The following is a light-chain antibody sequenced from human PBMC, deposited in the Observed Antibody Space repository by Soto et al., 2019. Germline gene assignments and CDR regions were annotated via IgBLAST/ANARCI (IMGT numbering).Light chain of an antibody. Sequence: EIVLTQSPGTLSLSPGERATLSCRASQSVSSYYLAWYQQKPGQAPRLLIYGASTRATGIPARFSGSGSGTEFTLTISSLQSEDFAVYYCQQYSNWPETFGQGTKVDIK. CDR1: QSVSSY. V-gene: IGKV3-15*01. CDR3: QQYSNWPET. J-gene: IGKJ1*01. CDR2: GAS.